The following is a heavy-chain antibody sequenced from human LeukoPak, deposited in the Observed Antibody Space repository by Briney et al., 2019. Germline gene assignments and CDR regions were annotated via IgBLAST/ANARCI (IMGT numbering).Heavy chain of an antibody. D-gene: IGHD6-13*01. CDR3: ARVTIDSSSWSYYYGMDV. V-gene: IGHV7-4-1*02. CDR2: INTNTGNP. CDR1: GYTFTSYA. J-gene: IGHJ6*02. Sequence: VASVTVSCTASGYTFTSYAMNWVRQAPGQGLEWMGWINTNTGNPTYAQGFTGRFVFSLDTSVSTAYLQISSLKAEDTAVYYCARVTIDSSSWSYYYGMDVWGQGTTVTVSS.